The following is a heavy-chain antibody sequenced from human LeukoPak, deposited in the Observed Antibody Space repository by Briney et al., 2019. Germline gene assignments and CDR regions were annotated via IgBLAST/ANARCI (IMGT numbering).Heavy chain of an antibody. CDR3: AELGITMIGGV. J-gene: IGHJ6*04. V-gene: IGHV3-48*03. CDR1: GFTFRSYE. CDR2: LSSSGSAF. D-gene: IGHD3-10*02. Sequence: GGSLRLSCEDSGFTFRSYEMNWVRQAPGKGLEWIAYLSSSGSAFSYADSVKGRFTIARDNAKNSLYLQMNSLRAEDTAVYYCAELGITMIGGVWGKGTTVTISS.